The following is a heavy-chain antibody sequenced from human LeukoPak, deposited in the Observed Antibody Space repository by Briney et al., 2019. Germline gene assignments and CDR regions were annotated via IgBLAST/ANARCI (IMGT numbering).Heavy chain of an antibody. CDR2: ISYSGST. CDR1: GGSIDSFY. CDR3: ARDPREHYDFWSGRAHWNFDL. Sequence: PSETLSLTCTVSGGSIDSFYWNWIRQSPGKGLDWVGHISYSGSTRYSPSLKSRVAISLNKSKRQISLRLTSVTAADTAVYYCARDPREHYDFWSGRAHWNFDLWGRGALVAVS. D-gene: IGHD3-3*01. V-gene: IGHV4-59*01. J-gene: IGHJ2*01.